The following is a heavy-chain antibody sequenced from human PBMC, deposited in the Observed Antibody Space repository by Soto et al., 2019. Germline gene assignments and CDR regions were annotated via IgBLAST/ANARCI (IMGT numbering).Heavy chain of an antibody. D-gene: IGHD2-21*02. Sequence: EVQLLESGGGLVQPGGSLRLSCAASGLTFNSYAMTWVRQAPGRGLEWVSGVDGSGFTSYHADSVKGRFTTSRDNSKNTLYLQMNSQRVEATAVYYCPKALGLYCGGVCLDAFDVWGQGAMVSVSA. J-gene: IGHJ3*01. CDR2: VDGSGFTS. V-gene: IGHV3-23*01. CDR1: GLTFNSYA. CDR3: PKALGLYCGGVCLDAFDV.